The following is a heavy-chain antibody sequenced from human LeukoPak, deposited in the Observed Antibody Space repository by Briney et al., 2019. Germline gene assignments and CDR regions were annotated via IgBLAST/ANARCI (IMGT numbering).Heavy chain of an antibody. CDR2: IKQDGSEK. CDR1: GFTFSSYW. V-gene: IGHV3-7*01. J-gene: IGHJ6*02. CDR3: AREDLLYCSSTSCYEVDYYYYGMDV. D-gene: IGHD2-2*01. Sequence: PGGSLRLSCAASGFTFSSYWMSWVRQAPGKGLEWVANIKQDGSEKYYVDSVKGRFTISRDNAKNPLYLQMNSLRAEDTAVYYCAREDLLYCSSTSCYEVDYYYYGMDVWGQGTTVTVSS.